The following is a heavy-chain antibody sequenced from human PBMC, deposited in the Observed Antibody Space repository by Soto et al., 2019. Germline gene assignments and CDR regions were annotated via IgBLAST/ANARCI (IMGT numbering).Heavy chain of an antibody. CDR1: GFTFSSYA. D-gene: IGHD3-22*01. CDR3: ARDPDSSGYYSFDY. V-gene: IGHV3-64*01. Sequence: EVQLVESGGGLVQPGGSLRLSCAASGFTFSSYAMHWVRQAPGKGLEYVSAISSCGGSTYYANSVKGRFTTSRDNSKNTLYLQMGSLRAEDMAVYYCARDPDSSGYYSFDYWGQGTLVTVSS. J-gene: IGHJ4*02. CDR2: ISSCGGST.